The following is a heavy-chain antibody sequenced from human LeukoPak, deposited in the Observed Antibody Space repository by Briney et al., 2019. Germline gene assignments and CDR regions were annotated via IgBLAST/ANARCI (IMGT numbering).Heavy chain of an antibody. CDR2: IWSDGSKK. CDR1: GFTFSSYG. D-gene: IGHD3-10*01. J-gene: IGHJ4*02. V-gene: IGHV3-33*07. Sequence: PGGSLRLSCAASGFTFSSYGMYWVRQAPGKGLEWVALIWSDGSKKYHADSVQGRFTISRDNSKDTLYLQMDSLRAEDTAVYYCARTQGRFFGSGSYKGIDSWGQGTQVTVSS. CDR3: ARTQGRFFGSGSYKGIDS.